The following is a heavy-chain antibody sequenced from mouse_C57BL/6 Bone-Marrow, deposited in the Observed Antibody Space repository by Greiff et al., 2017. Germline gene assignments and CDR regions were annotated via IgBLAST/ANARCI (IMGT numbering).Heavy chain of an antibody. V-gene: IGHV1-69*01. CDR2: IYPSDSDT. CDR3: ARSDWDGDY. J-gene: IGHJ2*01. Sequence: VQLQQPGAELVMPGASVKLSCKASGYTFTSYWMHWVKQRPGHGLEWIGEIYPSDSDTNYNEKFKGKSTLTVDKSSSTAYMQLSSLTSEDSAVYYCARSDWDGDYWGQGHALTVSS. D-gene: IGHD4-1*01. CDR1: GYTFTSYW.